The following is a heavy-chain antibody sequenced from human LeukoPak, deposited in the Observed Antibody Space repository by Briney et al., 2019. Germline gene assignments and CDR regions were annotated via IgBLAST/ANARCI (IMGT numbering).Heavy chain of an antibody. CDR2: IWYDGSNK. D-gene: IGHD3-10*01. V-gene: IGHV3-33*01. CDR1: GFTFSSYG. Sequence: PGGSLRLSCAASGFTFSSYGMHWVRQAPGKGLEWVAVIWYDGSNKYYADSVKGRFTISRDNSKNTLYLQMNSLRAEDTAVYYCAARMVREAYSMDYWGQGTLVTVSS. J-gene: IGHJ4*02. CDR3: AARMVREAYSMDY.